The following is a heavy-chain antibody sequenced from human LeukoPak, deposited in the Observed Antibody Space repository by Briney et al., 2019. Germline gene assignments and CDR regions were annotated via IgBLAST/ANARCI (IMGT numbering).Heavy chain of an antibody. Sequence: ASVKVSCKASGYTFIDYYMHWVRQAPGQGLEWIGWISPNSGGTKYVQKFQGRVTMTRDTSITTVYMELSGLSFDDTAVYYCARDLRVVGATPFDYWGQGTLVTVSS. CDR1: GYTFIDYY. CDR2: ISPNSGGT. V-gene: IGHV1-2*02. J-gene: IGHJ4*02. D-gene: IGHD1-26*01. CDR3: ARDLRVVGATPFDY.